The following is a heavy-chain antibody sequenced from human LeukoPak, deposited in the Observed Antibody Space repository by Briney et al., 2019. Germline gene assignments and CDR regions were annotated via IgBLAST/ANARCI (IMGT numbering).Heavy chain of an antibody. CDR1: GLTVSGYA. J-gene: IGHJ6*03. CDR3: AKDGDRGEYYYYYYMDV. D-gene: IGHD3-10*01. V-gene: IGHV3-33*06. Sequence: GGSLRLSCAASGLTVSGYAMHWVRQAPGKGLEWVAVIWYDGSNKYYVDSVKGRFTISRDDSKNTLYLQMNSLRAEDTAVYYCAKDGDRGEYYYYYYMDVWGKGTTVTVSS. CDR2: IWYDGSNK.